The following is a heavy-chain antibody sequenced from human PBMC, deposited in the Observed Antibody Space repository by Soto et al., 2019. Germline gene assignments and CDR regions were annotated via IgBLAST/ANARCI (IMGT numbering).Heavy chain of an antibody. CDR3: ARRYGGAVDY. Sequence: SETLSHTCTVSGGSSINYYWSWIRQPPGKGLEWIGYIHYSGTTNYNPSLKSRVTMSVDTSKNQFSLKLSSVTAADTAVYYCARRYGGAVDYWGQGTLVTVSS. CDR1: GGSSINYY. V-gene: IGHV4-59*08. CDR2: IHYSGTT. J-gene: IGHJ4*02. D-gene: IGHD3-10*01.